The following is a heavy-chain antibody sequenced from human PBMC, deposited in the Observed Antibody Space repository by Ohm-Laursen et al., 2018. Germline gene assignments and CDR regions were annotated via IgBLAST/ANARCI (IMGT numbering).Heavy chain of an antibody. CDR2: ISWNSGSI. CDR3: AKDSSGGYYGMHV. V-gene: IGHV3-9*01. Sequence: SLRLSCAASGFTFDDYALHWVRQAPGKGLAWVSGISWNSGSIGYADSVKGRFTISRDNAKNSLYLQMNSLRAEDTALYYCAKDSSGGYYGMHVWGQGTTVTVSS. D-gene: IGHD3-10*01. CDR1: GFTFDDYA. J-gene: IGHJ6*02.